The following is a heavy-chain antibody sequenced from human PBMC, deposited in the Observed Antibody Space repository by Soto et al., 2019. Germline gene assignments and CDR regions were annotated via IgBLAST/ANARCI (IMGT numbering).Heavy chain of an antibody. J-gene: IGHJ6*03. CDR2: IDWYDEK. Sequence: IWFRQPPGKGLEWLARIDWYDEKDYSTSLKSRLTISKDTSKNQVVLTMTNMDPVDTATYYCARTHSSSWQDYYMDVWGKGTMVTSP. V-gene: IGHV2-70*11. D-gene: IGHD6-13*01. CDR3: ARTHSSSWQDYYMDV.